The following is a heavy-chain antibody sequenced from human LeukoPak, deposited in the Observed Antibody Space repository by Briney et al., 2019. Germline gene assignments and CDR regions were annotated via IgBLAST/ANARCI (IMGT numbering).Heavy chain of an antibody. Sequence: SETLSLTCTVSGGSISSYYWSWIRQPPGKGPEWIGYIYYSGSTNYNPSLKSRVTISVDTSKNQFSLKLSSVTAADTAVYYCAREGLAPTANRWFDPWGQGTLVTVSS. D-gene: IGHD4-17*01. CDR2: IYYSGST. CDR3: AREGLAPTANRWFDP. V-gene: IGHV4-59*12. J-gene: IGHJ5*02. CDR1: GGSISSYY.